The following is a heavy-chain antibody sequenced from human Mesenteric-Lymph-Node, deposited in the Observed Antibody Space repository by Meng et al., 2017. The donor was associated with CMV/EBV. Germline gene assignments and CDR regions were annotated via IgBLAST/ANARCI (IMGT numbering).Heavy chain of an antibody. CDR2: ISATGGAA. D-gene: IGHD2/OR15-2a*01. V-gene: IGHV3-23*01. Sequence: GGSLRLSCAASGFTFSRHAMSWVRQAPGKGLEWVSLISATGGAAYYAGSVKGRFTISRDNSKNTLFLQRNSLRAEDTAVYYCAKPKEYTSTYGMDVWGQGTTVTVS. CDR1: GFTFSRHA. CDR3: AKPKEYTSTYGMDV. J-gene: IGHJ6*02.